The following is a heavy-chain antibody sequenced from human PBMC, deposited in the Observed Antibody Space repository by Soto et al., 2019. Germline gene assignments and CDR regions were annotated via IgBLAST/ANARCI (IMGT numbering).Heavy chain of an antibody. Sequence: QVQLVQSGAEVKRSGASVWISCKASGYTFNRHDINWVRQATGQGPEWIGWMNPNSGNTGYAQKFQGRVTMTRDSSITTAYMDLSSLTSEDTAIYYCVREGLYGSIQDNTFDIWGQGTMVSVSS. D-gene: IGHD6-19*01. V-gene: IGHV1-8*01. CDR2: MNPNSGNT. CDR1: GYTFNRHD. CDR3: VREGLYGSIQDNTFDI. J-gene: IGHJ3*02.